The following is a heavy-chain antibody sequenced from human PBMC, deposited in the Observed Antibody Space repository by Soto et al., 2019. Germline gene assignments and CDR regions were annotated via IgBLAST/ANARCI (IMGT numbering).Heavy chain of an antibody. V-gene: IGHV3-33*01. CDR3: ARESSSIGTSFDY. D-gene: IGHD6-6*01. CDR1: GFTFSSYG. Sequence: QVQLVESGGGVVQPGRSLRLSCAASGFTFSSYGMHWVRQAPGKGLEWVAVIWYDGSNKYYADSVKGRFTISRDNSKNTLYLQMNSLRAEDTAVYYCARESSSIGTSFDYWGQGTLVTVSS. CDR2: IWYDGSNK. J-gene: IGHJ4*02.